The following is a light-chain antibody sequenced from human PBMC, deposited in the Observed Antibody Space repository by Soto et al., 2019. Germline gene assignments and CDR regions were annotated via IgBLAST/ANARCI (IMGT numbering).Light chain of an antibody. V-gene: IGKV3-15*01. CDR3: QQYNNWPRAT. CDR1: QSINSN. CDR2: RAS. Sequence: IVMTQSPATLSVSLGERATLSCRASQSINSNLAWYQQKPGQVPRLLMFRASIRAAGFPARFSGSGSGTEFNITISSLQSDDSAVYYCQQYNNWPRATFGGGTKVDIK. J-gene: IGKJ4*01.